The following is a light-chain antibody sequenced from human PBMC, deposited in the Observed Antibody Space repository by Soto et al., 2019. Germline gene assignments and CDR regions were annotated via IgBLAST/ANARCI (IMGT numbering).Light chain of an antibody. CDR2: GAS. V-gene: IGKV3-20*01. Sequence: EVVLTQSPGTLSLSRGERATLSCGASERIYSAYLGWYQHKAGQAPRLLISGASTGATGIPDRFSGSGSGTDFTLTISRLEPEDFAVYYCQQYGSSRTFGQGTKVDIK. CDR1: ERIYSAY. CDR3: QQYGSSRT. J-gene: IGKJ1*01.